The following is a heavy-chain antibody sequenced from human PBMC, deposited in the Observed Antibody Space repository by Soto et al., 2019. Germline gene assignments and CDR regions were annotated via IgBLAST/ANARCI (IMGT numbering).Heavy chain of an antibody. V-gene: IGHV3-33*01. CDR2: IWYDGSNK. Sequence: VQLVESGGGVVQPGRSLRLSCAASGFTFSSYGMHWVRQAPGKGLEWVAVIWYDGSNKYYADSVKGRFTISRDNSKNTLYLQMNSLRAEDTAVYYCAREDYYYGMDVWGQGTTVTVSS. J-gene: IGHJ6*02. CDR3: AREDYYYGMDV. CDR1: GFTFSSYG.